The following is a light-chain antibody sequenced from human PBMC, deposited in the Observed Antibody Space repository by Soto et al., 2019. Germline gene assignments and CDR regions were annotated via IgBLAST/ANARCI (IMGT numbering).Light chain of an antibody. J-gene: IGKJ2*01. CDR2: GAS. CDR1: QSVRNSY. Sequence: EILLTQSPGTLSLSPGERATLSCRASQSVRNSYLAWYQQKPGQAPRLLIYGASGRATGIPDRFSGSGSGTDFTLIISRLEPEDFAVYYCQQYGSLPYTFGQGTKLEI. CDR3: QQYGSLPYT. V-gene: IGKV3-20*01.